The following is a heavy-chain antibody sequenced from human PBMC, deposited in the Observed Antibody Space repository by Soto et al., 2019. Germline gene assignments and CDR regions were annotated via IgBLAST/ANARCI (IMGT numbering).Heavy chain of an antibody. V-gene: IGHV3-23*01. CDR3: SKDWCRGTTSYCLGN. Sequence: EVQLLESGGGLVQPGGSLRLSCAASGFTFSSYAMSWVRQAPGKGLEWVSSVSGSSGSKSYADSVKGRFTISRDNSKSTVDFQMKSLRGEDTAVYFCSKDWCRGTTSYCLGNWGQGTLVTVSS. CDR1: GFTFSSYA. D-gene: IGHD1-7*01. CDR2: VSGSSGSK. J-gene: IGHJ4*02.